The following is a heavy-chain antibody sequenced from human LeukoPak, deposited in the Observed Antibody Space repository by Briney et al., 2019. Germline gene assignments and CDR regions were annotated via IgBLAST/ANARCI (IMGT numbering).Heavy chain of an antibody. CDR3: ARHFGSGSFDP. CDR1: GGSISSSSYY. J-gene: IGHJ5*02. CDR2: IYYSGST. D-gene: IGHD6-19*01. Sequence: SETLSLTCTVSGGSISSSSYYWGWIRQPPGKGLEWIGSIYYSGSTYYNPSLKSRVTISVDTSKNQFSLKLSSVTAADTAVYYCARHFGSGSFDPWGQGTLVTVSS. V-gene: IGHV4-39*07.